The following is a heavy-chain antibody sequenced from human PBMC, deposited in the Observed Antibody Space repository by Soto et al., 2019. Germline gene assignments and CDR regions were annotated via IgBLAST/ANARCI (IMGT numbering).Heavy chain of an antibody. CDR2: ICDDGSNK. J-gene: IGHJ6*02. CDR1: GFTFSSYA. Sequence: GGSLRLSCAASGFTFSSYAMHWVRQAPGKGLEWVAVICDDGSNKYYADSVKGRFTISRDNSKNTLYLQMNSLRAEDTAVYYCAKDHELITYHYYYYGFDLWGQGTLVTVSS. V-gene: IGHV3-30*18. D-gene: IGHD3-16*01. CDR3: AKDHELITYHYYYYGFDL.